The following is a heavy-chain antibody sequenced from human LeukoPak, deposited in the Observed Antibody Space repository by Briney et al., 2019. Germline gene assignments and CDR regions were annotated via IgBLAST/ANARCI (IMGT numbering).Heavy chain of an antibody. J-gene: IGHJ4*02. Sequence: GGSLRLSCVVSGFSFSNYWMSWVRQTPGKGLEWVAYIEKDGSEKYYVDSVKGRFTISRDNAKNSLYPQVSSLRADDTAVYYCARGGSSPDYWGQGTLVTVSS. V-gene: IGHV3-7*01. D-gene: IGHD3-10*01. CDR3: ARGGSSPDY. CDR2: IEKDGSEK. CDR1: GFSFSNYW.